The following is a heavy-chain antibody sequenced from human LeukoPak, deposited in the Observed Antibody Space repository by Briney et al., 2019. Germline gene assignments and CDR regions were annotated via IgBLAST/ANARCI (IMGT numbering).Heavy chain of an antibody. V-gene: IGHV1-18*01. D-gene: IGHD3-22*01. CDR1: GYTFTSYG. CDR2: ISAYNGNT. CDR3: AREVSPYYYDSRRHAFDI. Sequence: GSVKVSCKASGYTFTSYGISWVRQAPGQGLEWMGWISAYNGNTNYAQKLQGRVTMTTDTSTSTAYMELRSLRSDDTAVYYCAREVSPYYYDSRRHAFDIWGQGTMVTVSS. J-gene: IGHJ3*02.